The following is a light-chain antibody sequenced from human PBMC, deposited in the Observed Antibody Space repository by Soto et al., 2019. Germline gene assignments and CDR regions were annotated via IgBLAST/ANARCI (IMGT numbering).Light chain of an antibody. CDR2: EVS. V-gene: IGLV2-14*01. Sequence: QSALTQPASVSGSPGQSITISCTGTTSDVGGYNFVSWYQLHPVKAPKLMIFEVSNRPSGVSNRFSGSKSGNTASLTISGLQAEDEADYYCSSYTSSGTRVFGTGTKLTVL. J-gene: IGLJ1*01. CDR1: TSDVGGYNF. CDR3: SSYTSSGTRV.